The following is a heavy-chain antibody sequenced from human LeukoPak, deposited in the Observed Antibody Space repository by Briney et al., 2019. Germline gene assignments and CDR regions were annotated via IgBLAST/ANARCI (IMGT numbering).Heavy chain of an antibody. Sequence: GESLKISCKGSGYSFTSYWISWVRQMPGKGLEWMGRIDPSDSYTNYSPSFQGYVTISADKSISTAYLQWSSLKASDTAMYYCARRDTAMPTDAFDIWGQGTMVTVSS. CDR3: ARRDTAMPTDAFDI. CDR2: IDPSDSYT. J-gene: IGHJ3*02. D-gene: IGHD5-18*01. CDR1: GYSFTSYW. V-gene: IGHV5-10-1*01.